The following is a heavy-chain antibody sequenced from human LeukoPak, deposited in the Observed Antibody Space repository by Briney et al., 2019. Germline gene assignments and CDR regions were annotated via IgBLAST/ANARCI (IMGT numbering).Heavy chain of an antibody. CDR3: ARVEYYYGSSGYYFFDY. D-gene: IGHD3-22*01. J-gene: IGHJ4*02. Sequence: ASVNVSCKVSGYTLTELSMHWVRQAPGKGLEWMGGFDPEDGETIYAQKFQGRVTMTRDTSISTAYMELSRLRSDDTAVYYCARVEYYYGSSGYYFFDYWGQGTLVTVSS. V-gene: IGHV1-24*01. CDR2: FDPEDGET. CDR1: GYTLTELS.